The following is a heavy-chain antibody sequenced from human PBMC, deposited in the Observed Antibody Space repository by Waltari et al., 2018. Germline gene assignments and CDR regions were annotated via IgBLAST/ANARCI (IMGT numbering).Heavy chain of an antibody. CDR2: IDWDDAK. D-gene: IGHD3-10*01. CDR3: ARMGEGSGSGEHEYFQY. CDR1: GFSLSTIGMR. V-gene: IGHV2-70*04. Sequence: QVTLKESGPALVNPTQTLTLTCTFSGFSLSTIGMRVNWIRQPPGKALEWLARIDWDDAKFYDTSLKTRLTISKDTSNNRVVLKMTNMDPMDTGTYYCARMGEGSGSGEHEYFQYWGRGTLVTVSS. J-gene: IGHJ1*01.